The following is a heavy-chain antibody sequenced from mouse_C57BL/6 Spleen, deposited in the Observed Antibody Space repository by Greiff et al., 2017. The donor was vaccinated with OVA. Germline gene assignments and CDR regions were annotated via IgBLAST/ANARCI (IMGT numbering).Heavy chain of an antibody. V-gene: IGHV1-72*01. CDR2: IDPNSGGT. CDR3: TSPYSNLNYYAMDY. Sequence: QVQLQQPGAELVKPGASVKLSCKASGYTFTSYWMHWVKQRPGRGLEWIGRIDPNSGGTKYNEKFKSKATLTVDKPSSTAYMQLSSLTSEDSAVYYCTSPYSNLNYYAMDYWGQGTSVTVSS. CDR1: GYTFTSYW. D-gene: IGHD2-5*01. J-gene: IGHJ4*01.